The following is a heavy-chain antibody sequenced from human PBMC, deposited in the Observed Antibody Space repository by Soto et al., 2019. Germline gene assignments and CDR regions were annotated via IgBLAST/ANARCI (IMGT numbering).Heavy chain of an antibody. CDR1: GFIFNNYG. Sequence: EQVVDFGGGVAQPGRSLRLSCTVSGFIFNNYGMHWVRQAPGKGLEWVAVISEDGNNKYYVDSVKGRFTISRDNSKNTVYLQMNSLRDEDTAVYFCTKGCGRGFDLCGSWGQGTLVTVSS. CDR3: TKGCGRGFDLCGS. J-gene: IGHJ5*02. V-gene: IGHV3-30*18. CDR2: ISEDGNNK. D-gene: IGHD5-12*01.